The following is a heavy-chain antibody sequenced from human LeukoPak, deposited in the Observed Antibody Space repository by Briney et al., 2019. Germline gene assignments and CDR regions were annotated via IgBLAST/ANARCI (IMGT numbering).Heavy chain of an antibody. J-gene: IGHJ4*02. CDR1: GFTFSSYS. D-gene: IGHD1-26*01. CDR3: AREWELHGSNFDY. V-gene: IGHV3-21*01. Sequence: GGSLRLSCAASGFTFSSYSMNWVRQAPGKGLEWVSSISSSSSYIYYADSVKGRFTISRDNAKNSLYLQMNSLRAEDTAVYYCAREWELHGSNFDYWGQGTLVTVSS. CDR2: ISSSSSYI.